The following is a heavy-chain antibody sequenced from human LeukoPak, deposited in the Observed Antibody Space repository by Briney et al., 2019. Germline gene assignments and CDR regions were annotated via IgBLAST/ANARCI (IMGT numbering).Heavy chain of an antibody. Sequence: SETLSLTCAVYGGSFSGYYWSWIRQPPGKGLEWIGEINHSGSTNYNPSLKSRVTISVDTSKNQFSLKLSSVTAADTAVYYCASYCSSTSCYIPYAFDTWGQGTMVTVSS. CDR3: ASYCSSTSCYIPYAFDT. D-gene: IGHD2-2*02. CDR1: GGSFSGYY. J-gene: IGHJ3*02. V-gene: IGHV4-34*01. CDR2: INHSGST.